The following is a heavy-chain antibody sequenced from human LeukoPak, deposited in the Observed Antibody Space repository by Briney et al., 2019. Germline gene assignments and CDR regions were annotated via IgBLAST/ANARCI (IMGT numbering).Heavy chain of an antibody. CDR3: ARGYYGPDY. D-gene: IGHD3-16*01. J-gene: IGHJ4*02. CDR2: IDSDGSST. Sequence: GGSLRLSCAASGFTFSSYWMHWVRHVPGKGLVWVSCIDSDGSSTIYADSVKGRFTISRDNAKNTLYLQMNSLRAEDTAVYYCARGYYGPDYWGQGTLVTVSS. V-gene: IGHV3-74*01. CDR1: GFTFSSYW.